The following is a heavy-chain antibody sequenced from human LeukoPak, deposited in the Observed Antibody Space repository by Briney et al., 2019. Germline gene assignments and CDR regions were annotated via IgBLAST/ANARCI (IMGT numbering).Heavy chain of an antibody. V-gene: IGHV3-23*01. CDR2: ISGSGGST. CDR1: GFAFSTYA. Sequence: GGSLRLSCAASGFAFSTYAMSWVRQAPGKGLEWVSGISGSGGSTYYADSVKGRFTISRDNSKNTLYLQMNSLIAGDTAIYYCARNRALHEIDYWGQGTLVTVSS. J-gene: IGHJ4*02. D-gene: IGHD2-21*01. CDR3: ARNRALHEIDY.